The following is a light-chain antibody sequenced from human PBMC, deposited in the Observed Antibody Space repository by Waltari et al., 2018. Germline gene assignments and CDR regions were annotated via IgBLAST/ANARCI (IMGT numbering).Light chain of an antibody. Sequence: QSALTQPPSASGSPGQSVTISCTGPSRDGGAYNHVSWYQQHPDKAPQLMIFEVSQRPSGVPDRFSGSKSGNTASLTVSGLQAEDEADYYCFSYAGSNNLVFGGGTKLTVL. CDR2: EVS. CDR1: SRDGGAYNH. CDR3: FSYAGSNNLV. J-gene: IGLJ2*01. V-gene: IGLV2-8*01.